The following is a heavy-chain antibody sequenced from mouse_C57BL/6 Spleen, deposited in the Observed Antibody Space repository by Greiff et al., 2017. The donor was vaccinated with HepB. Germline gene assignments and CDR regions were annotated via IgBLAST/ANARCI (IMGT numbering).Heavy chain of an antibody. D-gene: IGHD2-3*01. CDR2: INYDGSST. Sequence: EVQVVESEGGLVQPGRSMKLSCTASGFTFSDYYMAWVRQVPEKGLEWVANINYDGSSTYYLDSLKSRFIISRDNAKNILYLQMSSLKSEDTATYYCARGWYYFDYWGQGTTLTVSS. V-gene: IGHV5-16*01. CDR3: ARGWYYFDY. J-gene: IGHJ2*01. CDR1: GFTFSDYY.